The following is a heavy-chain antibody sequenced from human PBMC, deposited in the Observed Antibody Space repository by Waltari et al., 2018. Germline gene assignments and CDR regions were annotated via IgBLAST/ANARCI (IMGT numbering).Heavy chain of an antibody. Sequence: EVQLVESGGGLVQPGGSLRLSCAASGFTFSSYSMNWVRQAPGKGLGWVSYISSSSSTIYYADSVKGRFTISRDNGKNTLYLQMNSLRAEDTAVYYCARDGGGNGYIHYWGQGTLVTVSS. V-gene: IGHV3-48*04. CDR2: ISSSSSTI. D-gene: IGHD3-16*01. CDR1: GFTFSSYS. CDR3: ARDGGGNGYIHY. J-gene: IGHJ4*02.